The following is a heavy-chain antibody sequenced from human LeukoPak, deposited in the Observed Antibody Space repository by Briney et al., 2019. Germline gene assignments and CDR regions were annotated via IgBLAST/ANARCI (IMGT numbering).Heavy chain of an antibody. J-gene: IGHJ4*02. CDR3: ARDGPSGYYAYYFDY. V-gene: IGHV3-7*01. D-gene: IGHD3-22*01. CDR2: IKQDGSEK. Sequence: GGSLRLSCAASGFTFSNSWMSWGRQAPGKGLEWVANIKQDGSEKYYVDSVKGRFTISRDNAKNSLYLQSNSLRAEDTAVYYCARDGPSGYYAYYFDYWGQGTLVTVSS. CDR1: GFTFSNSW.